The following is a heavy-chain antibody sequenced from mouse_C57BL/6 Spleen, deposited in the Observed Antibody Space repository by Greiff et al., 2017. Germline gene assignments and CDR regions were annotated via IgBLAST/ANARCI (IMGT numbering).Heavy chain of an antibody. J-gene: IGHJ4*01. CDR3: ARDDYGRMDD. V-gene: IGHV1-76*01. D-gene: IGHD2-4*01. Sequence: VQLQQSGAELVRPGASVKLSCKASGYTFTDYYINWVKQRPGQGLEWIARIYPGSGNTYYNEKFKGKATLTAEKSSSTAYMQLSSLTSEDSAVYFCARDDYGRMDDWGQGTSVTVSS. CDR2: IYPGSGNT. CDR1: GYTFTDYY.